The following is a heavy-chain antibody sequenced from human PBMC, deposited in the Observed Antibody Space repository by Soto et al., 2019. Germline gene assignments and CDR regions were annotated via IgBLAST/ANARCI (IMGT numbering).Heavy chain of an antibody. CDR3: AREPGSYNWNDGLIDV. CDR2: IDTGSTYI. Sequence: EVQLVESGGGLVKPGGSLRLSCAASGFSFSSFTMNWVRQSPGKGLEWVSSIDTGSTYIYYADSVTGRFTISRDNARKSVYLQMNSLGAEDTAVYYCAREPGSYNWNDGLIDVWGPGTTVTVSS. J-gene: IGHJ6*02. D-gene: IGHD1-20*01. CDR1: GFSFSSFT. V-gene: IGHV3-21*01.